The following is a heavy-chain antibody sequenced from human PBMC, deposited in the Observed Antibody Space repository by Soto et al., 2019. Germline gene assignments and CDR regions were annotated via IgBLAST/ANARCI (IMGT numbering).Heavy chain of an antibody. V-gene: IGHV1-69*01. CDR3: ARGPNDYSNYYGMDV. D-gene: IGHD4-4*01. CDR1: GGTFSSYA. CDR2: IIPILGTA. J-gene: IGHJ6*02. Sequence: QVQLVQSGAEVKKPGSSVKVSCKASGGTFSSYAISWVRQAPGQGLEWMGGIIPILGTANYAQKFQGRVTITADESTSTAYMGLRSLRSEDTAVYYCARGPNDYSNYYGMDVWGQGTTVTVSS.